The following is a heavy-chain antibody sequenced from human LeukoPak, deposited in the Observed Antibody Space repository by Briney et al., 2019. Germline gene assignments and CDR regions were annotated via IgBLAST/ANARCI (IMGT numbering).Heavy chain of an antibody. V-gene: IGHV3-23*01. CDR3: AKTFIAVANPIDY. CDR1: GFTFSSYA. Sequence: PGGSLRLSCAASGFTFSSYAMSWVRQAPGKGLEWVSVISDGGTSTYYADSVKGRFTISKDNSRNTLYLQMNSLRAEDTPVYYCAKTFIAVANPIDYWGQGTLVTVSS. D-gene: IGHD6-19*01. CDR2: ISDGGTST. J-gene: IGHJ4*02.